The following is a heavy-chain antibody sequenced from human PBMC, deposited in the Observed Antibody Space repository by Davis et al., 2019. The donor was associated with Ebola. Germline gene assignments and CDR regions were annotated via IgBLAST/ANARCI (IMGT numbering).Heavy chain of an antibody. V-gene: IGHV1-46*01. CDR3: AREERYCSSTSCRPYYYMDV. J-gene: IGHJ6*03. CDR2: INPSGGST. Sequence: ASVKVSCKASGGTFSSYAISWVRQAPGQGLEWMGIINPSGGSTSYAQKFQGRVTMTRDTSTSTVYMELSSLRSEDTAVYYCAREERYCSSTSCRPYYYMDVWGKGTTVTVSS. D-gene: IGHD2-2*01. CDR1: GGTFSSYA.